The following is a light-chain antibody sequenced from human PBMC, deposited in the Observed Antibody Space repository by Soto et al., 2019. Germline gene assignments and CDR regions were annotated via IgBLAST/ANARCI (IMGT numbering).Light chain of an antibody. CDR1: SSDVGGYNY. J-gene: IGLJ1*01. V-gene: IGLV2-14*01. CDR3: SSYTSSSTL. CDR2: DVS. Sequence: QSVLTQPASVSGSPGQSITISCTGTSSDVGGYNYVSWYQQHPGKAPKLMIYDVSNRPSGVSNRFSGSKSGNSASLTISGLQAEDDAYYYCSSYTSSSTLFGTGTKLTVL.